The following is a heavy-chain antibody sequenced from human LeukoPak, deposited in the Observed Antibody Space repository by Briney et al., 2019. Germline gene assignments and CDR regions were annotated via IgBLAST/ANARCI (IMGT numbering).Heavy chain of an antibody. D-gene: IGHD5-18*01. CDR3: ARLGTAMVERFVGRRGYFDY. J-gene: IGHJ4*02. Sequence: SETLSLTCTVSGGSISSYYWSWIRQPPGKGLEWIGYIYYSGSTNYNPSLKSRVTISVDTSKNQFSLKLSSVTAADTAVYYCARLGTAMVERFVGRRGYFDYWGQGTLVTVSS. V-gene: IGHV4-59*01. CDR2: IYYSGST. CDR1: GGSISSYY.